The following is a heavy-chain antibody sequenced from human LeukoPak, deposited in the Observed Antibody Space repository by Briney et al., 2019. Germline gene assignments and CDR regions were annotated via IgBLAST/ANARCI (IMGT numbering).Heavy chain of an antibody. Sequence: SETLSLTCTVSGGSISSHYWSWIRQPPGKGLEWIGYIYYSGSTNYNPSLKSRVTISADTSKNQFSLKLSSVTAADTAVYYCARGVPAARFSYYYYYMDVWGKGTTVTVSS. CDR3: ARGVPAARFSYYYYYMDV. CDR1: GGSISSHY. D-gene: IGHD2-2*01. CDR2: IYYSGST. J-gene: IGHJ6*03. V-gene: IGHV4-59*11.